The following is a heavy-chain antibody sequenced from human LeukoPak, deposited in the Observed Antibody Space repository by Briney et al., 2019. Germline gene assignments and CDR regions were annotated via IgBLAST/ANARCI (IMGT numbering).Heavy chain of an antibody. CDR1: GCSIISSLYY. Sequence: SETLSLTCTVSGCSIISSLYYWGWIRQPPGKGLEWIANIYYSGSTYCNPSLKSRVTISVDTSKNQFFLKLSSVTAADTAFYFCARLNRGLTAARNRDAFDIWGQGTMVTVSS. CDR3: ARLNRGLTAARNRDAFDI. CDR2: IYYSGST. D-gene: IGHD6-13*01. J-gene: IGHJ3*02. V-gene: IGHV4-39*01.